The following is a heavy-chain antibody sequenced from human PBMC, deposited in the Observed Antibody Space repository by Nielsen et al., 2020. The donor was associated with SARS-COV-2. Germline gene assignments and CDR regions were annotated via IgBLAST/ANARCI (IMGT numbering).Heavy chain of an antibody. V-gene: IGHV3-23*01. CDR1: GFTFSSYA. J-gene: IGHJ3*02. CDR3: ARDGGRRTMFGVNHRVRKDAFDI. Sequence: GESLKISCAASGFTFSSYAMSWVRQAPGKGLEWVSAISGSGGSTYYAESVKGRFTISRDNAKNSLFLQMNRLRVEDTAVYYCARDGGRRTMFGVNHRVRKDAFDIWGQGTVVTVSS. CDR2: ISGSGGST. D-gene: IGHD3-3*01.